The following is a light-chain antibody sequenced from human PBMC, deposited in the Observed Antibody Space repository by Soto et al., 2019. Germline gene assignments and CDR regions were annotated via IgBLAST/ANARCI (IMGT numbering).Light chain of an antibody. J-gene: IGLJ3*02. CDR2: EGS. Sequence: QSALTQPASVSGSPGQSITISCTGTSSDVGSYNHVSWYQQHPGKAPKLMIYEGSKRPSGVSNRYSGSTSGNTASLTISGLQAEDEADYYCFSYAVSSSQNRVFGGGTKLTVL. CDR1: SSDVGSYNH. V-gene: IGLV2-23*01. CDR3: FSYAVSSSQNRV.